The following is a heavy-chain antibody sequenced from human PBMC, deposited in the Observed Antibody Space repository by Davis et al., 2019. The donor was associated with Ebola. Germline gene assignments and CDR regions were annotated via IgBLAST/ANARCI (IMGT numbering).Heavy chain of an antibody. J-gene: IGHJ6*02. CDR2: IWFDGGNK. CDR3: AALKPMLSADV. Sequence: GESLKISCAASGFSFRSYGMYWVRQAPGKGLEWVALIWFDGGNKYYGDSVKGRFTISRDNSEKMLYLQMNDLRVDDTATYFCAALKPMLSADVWGQGVAVTVS. D-gene: IGHD1-14*01. V-gene: IGHV3-33*07. CDR1: GFSFRSYG.